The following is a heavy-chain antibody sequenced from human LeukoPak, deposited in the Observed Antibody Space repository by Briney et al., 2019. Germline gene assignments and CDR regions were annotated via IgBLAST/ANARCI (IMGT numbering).Heavy chain of an antibody. Sequence: SETLSLTCTVSGSIYNYYWRWRRRPPGEGVEGSGSVYYSGTTNYNPSLKRRGTILIDTSKNQISLKLISVTAADTAMYYCARHISSGGTYAYFDYWGQGTLVTVSS. CDR3: ARHISSGGTYAYFDY. CDR2: VYYSGTT. V-gene: IGHV4-59*08. D-gene: IGHD1-26*01. CDR1: GSIYNYY. J-gene: IGHJ4*02.